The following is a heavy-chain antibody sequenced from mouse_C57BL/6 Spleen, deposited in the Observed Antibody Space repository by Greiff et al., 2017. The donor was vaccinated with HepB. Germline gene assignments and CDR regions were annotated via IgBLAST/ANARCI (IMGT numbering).Heavy chain of an antibody. V-gene: IGHV1-53*01. D-gene: IGHD1-1*01. CDR1: GYTFTSYW. J-gene: IGHJ2*01. Sequence: QVQLQQPGTELVKPGASVKLSCKASGYTFTSYWMHWVKQRPGQGLEWIGNINPSNGGTKYNEKFKGKATLTVDTSSSTAYMELHSLTSEDSAVYFCARADYGSLDYWGQGTTLTVSS. CDR3: ARADYGSLDY. CDR2: INPSNGGT.